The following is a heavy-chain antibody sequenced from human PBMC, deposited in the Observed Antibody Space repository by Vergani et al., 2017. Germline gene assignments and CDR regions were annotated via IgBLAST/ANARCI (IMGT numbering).Heavy chain of an antibody. Sequence: EVQLVESGGGLVKPGGSLRLSCAASGFTFSSYSMNWVRQAPGKGLGWVSSISSSSSYIYYADSVKGRFTISRDNAKNSLYLQMNSLRAEDTAVYYCARDLFYYDSSGYYSGCFDYWGQGTLVTVSS. CDR1: GFTFSSYS. D-gene: IGHD3-22*01. CDR2: ISSSSSYI. J-gene: IGHJ4*02. V-gene: IGHV3-21*01. CDR3: ARDLFYYDSSGYYSGCFDY.